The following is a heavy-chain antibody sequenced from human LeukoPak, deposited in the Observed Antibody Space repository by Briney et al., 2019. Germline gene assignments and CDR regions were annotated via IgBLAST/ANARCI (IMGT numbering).Heavy chain of an antibody. Sequence: PGGSLRLSFSASGFTLSSNWMSWVRQAPGKGLELVANIKQDGTDKHYGDSVRGRFTISRDNAETSLYLQLNSLRAEDTAVYYCARDYSASGSLDYWGQGTLVIVS. CDR3: ARDYSASGSLDY. V-gene: IGHV3-7*04. CDR1: GFTLSSNW. J-gene: IGHJ4*02. CDR2: IKQDGTDK. D-gene: IGHD3-10*01.